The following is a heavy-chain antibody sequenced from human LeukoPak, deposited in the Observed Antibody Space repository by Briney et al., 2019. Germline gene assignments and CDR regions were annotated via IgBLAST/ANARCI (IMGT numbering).Heavy chain of an antibody. J-gene: IGHJ2*01. D-gene: IGHD1-14*01. CDR1: GYSFTNYW. CDR2: IYPGDSDT. CDR3: AKYKEEDWHFDL. Sequence: GESLKISCKGSGYSFTNYWIGWVRQMPGKGLEWMGIIYPGDSDTRYSPSFQGQVTISADKSISTAYLEWNSVKASDTAIYYCAKYKEEDWHFDLWGRGTLVTVSS. V-gene: IGHV5-51*01.